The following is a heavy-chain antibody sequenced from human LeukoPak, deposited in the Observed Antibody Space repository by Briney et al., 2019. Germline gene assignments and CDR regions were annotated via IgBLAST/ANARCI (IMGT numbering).Heavy chain of an antibody. CDR1: GGSISSGDYY. V-gene: IGHV4-30-4*08. CDR3: AQESIPVAFDI. D-gene: IGHD2-21*01. Sequence: KSSQTLSLTCTVSGGSISSGDYYWSWIRQPPGKGLEWIGYIYYSGSTYYNPSLKSRVTISVDTSKNQFSLKLSSVTAADTAVYYCAQESIPVAFDIWGQGTMVTVSS. J-gene: IGHJ3*02. CDR2: IYYSGST.